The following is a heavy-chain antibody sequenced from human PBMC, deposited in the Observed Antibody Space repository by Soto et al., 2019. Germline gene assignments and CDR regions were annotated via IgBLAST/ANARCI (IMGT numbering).Heavy chain of an antibody. CDR3: ARDQVATNHYYYMDV. J-gene: IGHJ6*03. Sequence: SETLSLTCTVSGSSISSYYWSWIRQPPGKGLEWIGYIYYSGSTNYNPSLKSRVTISVDTSKNQFSLKLSSVTAADTAVYYCARDQVATNHYYYMDVWGKGTTVTVSS. CDR1: GSSISSYY. CDR2: IYYSGST. V-gene: IGHV4-59*01. D-gene: IGHD5-12*01.